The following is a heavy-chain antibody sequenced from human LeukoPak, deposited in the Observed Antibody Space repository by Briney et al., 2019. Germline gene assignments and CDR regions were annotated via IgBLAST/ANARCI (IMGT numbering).Heavy chain of an antibody. CDR2: INPNSGVT. V-gene: IGHV1-2*02. Sequence: ASVTVSCKASGYTFTTYYIHWVRRAPGQGPEWMGWINPNSGVTESAQKFQGRVTMTRDTSTSTAYMELSRLRSDDTAVYYCTRDHCSSINCYEYNYYGMDVWGQGTTVTVSS. CDR1: GYTFTTYY. CDR3: TRDHCSSINCYEYNYYGMDV. J-gene: IGHJ6*02. D-gene: IGHD2-2*01.